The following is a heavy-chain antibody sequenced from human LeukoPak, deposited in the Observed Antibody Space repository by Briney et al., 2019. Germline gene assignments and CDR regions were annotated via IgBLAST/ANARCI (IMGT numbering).Heavy chain of an antibody. CDR2: ISYDGSNK. CDR1: GFTFSSYG. Sequence: GGSLRLSCAASGFTFSSYGMHWVRQAPGKGLEWVAVISYDGSNKYYADSVKGRFTISRDNSKNTLYLQMNSLRAEDTAVYYCARARYFDWLLSDHNYYFDYWGQGTLVTVSS. V-gene: IGHV3-30*03. D-gene: IGHD3-9*01. J-gene: IGHJ4*02. CDR3: ARARYFDWLLSDHNYYFDY.